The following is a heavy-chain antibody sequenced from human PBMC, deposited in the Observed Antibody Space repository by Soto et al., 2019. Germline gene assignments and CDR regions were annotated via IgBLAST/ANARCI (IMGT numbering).Heavy chain of an antibody. CDR3: ARDLVSGSDFWRAYNGGYFDY. V-gene: IGHV1-18*01. J-gene: IGHJ4*02. D-gene: IGHD3-3*01. CDR2: ISPYNGNT. Sequence: QVQLVQSGAEVKRPGASVKVSCKASGYTFRNYGITWVRQAPGQGLEWMAWISPYNGNTNYAQDLQGRVTMTTDTYTSTDYMELRSLTSEDTAMYYCARDLVSGSDFWRAYNGGYFDYWGQGTLVTVSS. CDR1: GYTFRNYG.